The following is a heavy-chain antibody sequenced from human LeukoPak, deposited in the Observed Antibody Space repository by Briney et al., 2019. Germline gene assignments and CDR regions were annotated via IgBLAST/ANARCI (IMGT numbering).Heavy chain of an antibody. D-gene: IGHD6-19*01. CDR1: GFTFSSYS. CDR3: ARDKYSSGWYPYY. CDR2: ISSSSSYI. V-gene: IGHV3-21*01. J-gene: IGHJ4*02. Sequence: GGSLRLSCAASGFTFSSYSMNWVRQAPGKGLEWVSSISSSSSYIYYADSVKGRFTISRDNAKNSLYLQMNSLRAEDTAVYYCARDKYSSGWYPYYWGQGTLVTVSS.